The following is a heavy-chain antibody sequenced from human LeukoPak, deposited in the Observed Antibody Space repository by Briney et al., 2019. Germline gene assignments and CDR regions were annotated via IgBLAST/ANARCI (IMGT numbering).Heavy chain of an antibody. Sequence: LXICXKGXGCRFXRYWIGGGRPVPGKGRGGMGIIYPGDSDTIYSPSCQGQVTISADKSISTAYLQWSSLKASDTAMYYCARLYGGNFEYFQHWGQGTLVTVSS. CDR1: GCRFXRYW. J-gene: IGHJ1*01. CDR3: ARLYGGNFEYFQH. D-gene: IGHD2-21*02. V-gene: IGHV5-51*01. CDR2: IYPGDSDT.